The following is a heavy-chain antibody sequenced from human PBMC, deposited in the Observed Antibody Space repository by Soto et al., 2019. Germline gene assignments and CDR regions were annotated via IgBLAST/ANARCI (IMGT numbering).Heavy chain of an antibody. D-gene: IGHD6-13*01. CDR3: ARGSSSSWYGVFDY. Sequence: ASVKVSCKASGYTFTSYAMHWVRQAPGQRLKWMGWINAGNGNTKYSQKFQGRVTITRDTSASTAYMELSSMRSEDTAVYYCARGSSSSWYGVFDYWGQGTLVTVSS. V-gene: IGHV1-3*01. CDR2: INAGNGNT. J-gene: IGHJ4*02. CDR1: GYTFTSYA.